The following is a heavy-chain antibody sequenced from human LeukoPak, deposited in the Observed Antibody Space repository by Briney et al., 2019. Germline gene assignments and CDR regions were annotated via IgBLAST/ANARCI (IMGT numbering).Heavy chain of an antibody. CDR3: ARDSVDGSGTYYNDSPDY. D-gene: IGHD3-10*01. J-gene: IGHJ4*02. CDR1: GYTFTSYG. V-gene: IGHV1-18*01. CDR2: ISAYNGNT. Sequence: GASVKVSCKASGYTFTSYGISWVRQAPGQGLEWMAWISAYNGNTDYAQNLRCRVTMTTDTSTSTAYMELRSLSSDDTAVYYCARDSVDGSGTYYNDSPDYWGQGTLVTVSS.